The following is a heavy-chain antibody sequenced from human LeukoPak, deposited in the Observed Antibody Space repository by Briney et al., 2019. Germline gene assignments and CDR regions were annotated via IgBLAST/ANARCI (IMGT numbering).Heavy chain of an antibody. CDR2: MNPNSGNT. V-gene: IGHV1-8*01. Sequence: HGASVKVSCKASGYTFTSYDINWVRQATGQELEWMGWMNPNSGNTGYAQKFQGRVTMTRNTSISTAYMELSSLRSEDTAVYYCARQDRGYSYGPNWFDPWGQGTLVTVSS. CDR3: ARQDRGYSYGPNWFDP. J-gene: IGHJ5*02. CDR1: GYTFTSYD. D-gene: IGHD5-18*01.